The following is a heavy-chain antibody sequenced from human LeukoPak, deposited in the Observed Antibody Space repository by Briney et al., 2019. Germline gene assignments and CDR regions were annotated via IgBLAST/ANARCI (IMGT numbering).Heavy chain of an antibody. V-gene: IGHV3-21*01. J-gene: IGHJ4*02. D-gene: IGHD6-19*01. CDR2: ITSSSSFI. CDR3: ARASWYSSGWYEDSPFDY. CDR1: GFTFSSFN. Sequence: TGGSLRLSCAASGFTFSSFNMNWVRQAPGKGLEWVSSITSSSSFIYYGDSVKGRLTISRDNAKNSLFLQMNSLRAEDTAVYYCARASWYSSGWYEDSPFDYWGQGTLVTVSS.